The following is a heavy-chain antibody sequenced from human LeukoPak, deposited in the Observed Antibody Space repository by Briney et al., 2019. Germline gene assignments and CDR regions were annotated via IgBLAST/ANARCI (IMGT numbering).Heavy chain of an antibody. D-gene: IGHD3-3*01. J-gene: IGHJ4*02. CDR1: GYTFTSYG. V-gene: IGHV1-8*03. Sequence: ASVKVSCKASGYTFTSYGISWVRQATGQGLEWMGWMNPNSGNTGYAQKFQGRVTITRNTSISTAYMELSSLRSEDTAVYYCARGLYYDFWSGYEYWGQGTLVTVSS. CDR3: ARGLYYDFWSGYEY. CDR2: MNPNSGNT.